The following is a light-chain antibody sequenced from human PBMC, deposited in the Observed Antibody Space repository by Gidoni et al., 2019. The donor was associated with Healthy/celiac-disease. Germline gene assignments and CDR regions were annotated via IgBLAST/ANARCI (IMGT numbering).Light chain of an antibody. V-gene: IGKV1-39*01. CDR1: QSISSY. CDR2: AAS. J-gene: IGKJ1*01. Sequence: DIQMTQSPSSLSASVGDRVTITCRASQSISSYLKWYQQKPGKAPKLLIYAASSLQSGVPSRCSGSGAGTDFTLTISRLQPEDVANYYCQQSYNTPRTFGQGTKVEIK. CDR3: QQSYNTPRT.